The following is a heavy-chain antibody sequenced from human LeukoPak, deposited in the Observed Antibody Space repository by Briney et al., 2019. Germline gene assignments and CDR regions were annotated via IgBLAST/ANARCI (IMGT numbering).Heavy chain of an antibody. V-gene: IGHV1-2*02. CDR2: INPNSGGT. D-gene: IGHD2-2*01. Sequence: ASVKVSCKASGYTFTGYYMHWVRQAPGQGLEWMGWINPNSGGTNYAQKFQGRVTMTRDTSISTAYMELSRLRSDDTAVYYCARDKGVVVPAALTWGQGTMVTVSS. J-gene: IGHJ3*01. CDR1: GYTFTGYY. CDR3: ARDKGVVVPAALT.